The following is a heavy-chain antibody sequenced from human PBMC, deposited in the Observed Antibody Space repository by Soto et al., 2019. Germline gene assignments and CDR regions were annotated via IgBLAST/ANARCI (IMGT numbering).Heavy chain of an antibody. CDR1: GDTISSYY. V-gene: IGHV4-59*01. CDR2: IYYSGST. D-gene: IGHD6-13*01. Sequence: AESLSLTCSVSGDTISSYYWSWIRQPPGKGLEWIGYIYYSGSTNYNPSLKSRVTISVDTSKNQFSLKLSSVTAADTAVYYCASSNIAAAGFYYYGMDVWGRGTTVTVSS. J-gene: IGHJ6*02. CDR3: ASSNIAAAGFYYYGMDV.